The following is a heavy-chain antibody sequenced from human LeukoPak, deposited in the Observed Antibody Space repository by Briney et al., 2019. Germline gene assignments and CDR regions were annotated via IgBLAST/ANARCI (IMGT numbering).Heavy chain of an antibody. J-gene: IGHJ4*02. V-gene: IGHV1-2*02. CDR1: GYTFTGYY. Sequence: ASVRVSCKASGYTFTGYYMHWVRQAPGQGLEWMGWINPNSGGTNYAQKFQGRVTMTRDKSISTAYMELSRLRSDDTAVYYCAGGTSITMIVVALDYWGQGTLVTVSS. D-gene: IGHD3-22*01. CDR3: AGGTSITMIVVALDY. CDR2: INPNSGGT.